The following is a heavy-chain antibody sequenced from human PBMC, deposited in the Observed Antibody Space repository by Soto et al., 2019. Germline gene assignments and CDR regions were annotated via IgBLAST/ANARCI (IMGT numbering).Heavy chain of an antibody. CDR2: ISGSGGST. J-gene: IGHJ6*02. CDR3: AKDPLDGDYGTIYYGMDV. D-gene: IGHD4-17*01. CDR1: GFTFSSYA. Sequence: GGSLRLSCAASGFTFSSYAMSWVRQAPGKGLEWVSAISGSGGSTYYADSVKGRFTISRDNSKNTLYLQMNSLRAEDTAVYYCAKDPLDGDYGTIYYGMDVWGQRTTVTVS. V-gene: IGHV3-23*01.